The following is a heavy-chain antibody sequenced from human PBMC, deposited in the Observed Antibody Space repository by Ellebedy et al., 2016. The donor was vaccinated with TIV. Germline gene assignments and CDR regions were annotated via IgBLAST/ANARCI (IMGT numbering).Heavy chain of an antibody. D-gene: IGHD6-13*01. CDR3: AKDKSSSLGN. V-gene: IGHV1-3*04. CDR1: GYTFTTFA. J-gene: IGHJ4*02. Sequence: ASVKVSXXASGYTFTTFAVHWVRQAPGQRLEWMGWINTGKGNTKYSQKFQGRVTFTRDTSANTAYLELSSLKSEDTAVYYCAKDKSSSLGNWGQGTLVTVSS. CDR2: INTGKGNT.